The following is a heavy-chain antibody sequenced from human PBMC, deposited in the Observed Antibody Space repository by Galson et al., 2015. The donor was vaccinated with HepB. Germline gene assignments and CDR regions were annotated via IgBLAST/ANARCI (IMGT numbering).Heavy chain of an antibody. J-gene: IGHJ4*02. CDR3: ARHSRRSTSSYYDG. V-gene: IGHV4-59*08. D-gene: IGHD2-2*01. CDR1: GGSISSYY. CDR2: IYYSGST. Sequence: ETLSLTCTVSGGSISSYYCSWIRQPPGKGLEWIGYIYYSGSTNYNPSLKSRVTISVDTSKNQFSLKLSSVTAADTAVYYCARHSRRSTSSYYDGWGQGTLVTVSS.